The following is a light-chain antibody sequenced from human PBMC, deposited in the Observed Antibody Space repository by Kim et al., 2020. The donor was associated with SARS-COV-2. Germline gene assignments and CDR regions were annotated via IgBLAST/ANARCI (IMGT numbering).Light chain of an antibody. CDR1: KLGDKY. V-gene: IGLV3-1*01. CDR2: QDN. Sequence: VSPGQTASITCSGDKLGDKYACWYQQKPGQSPVLVIYQDNKRPSGIPGRFSGSNSGNTATLTISGTQAMDEADYYCQAWDSSTVVLGGGTQLIVL. CDR3: QAWDSSTVV. J-gene: IGLJ2*01.